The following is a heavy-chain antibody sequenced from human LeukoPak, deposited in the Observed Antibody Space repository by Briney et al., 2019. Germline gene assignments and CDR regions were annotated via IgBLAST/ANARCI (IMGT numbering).Heavy chain of an antibody. CDR1: GGSISSYY. CDR3: ARDQGGDPYYYYYGMDV. D-gene: IGHD4-17*01. CDR2: IYYSGST. Sequence: SESLSLTCTVSGGSISSYYWSWIRQPPGKGLEWFGYIYYSGSTNYNPSLKSRVTISVDTSKNQFSLKLSSVTAADTAVYYCARDQGGDPYYYYYGMDVWGQGTTVTVSS. V-gene: IGHV4-59*01. J-gene: IGHJ6*02.